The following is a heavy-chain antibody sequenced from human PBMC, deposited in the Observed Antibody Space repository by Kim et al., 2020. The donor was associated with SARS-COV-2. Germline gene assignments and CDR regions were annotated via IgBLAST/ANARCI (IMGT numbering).Heavy chain of an antibody. Sequence: APKLQGRVTITADKTTYTVYMEVASLRSEDTAVYYCAKGGAGDVDGNSFDVWGQGTMVTVSS. CDR3: AKGGAGDVDGNSFDV. D-gene: IGHD7-27*01. J-gene: IGHJ3*01. V-gene: IGHV1-69*04.